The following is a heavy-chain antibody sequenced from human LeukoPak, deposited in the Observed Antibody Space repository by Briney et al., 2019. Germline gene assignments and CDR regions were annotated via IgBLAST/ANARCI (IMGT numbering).Heavy chain of an antibody. CDR2: IYHSGST. CDR3: ARNVLLWFGELLQPAAFDI. J-gene: IGHJ3*02. Sequence: SGTLSLTCAVSGGSISSSNWWSWVRQPPGKGLEWIGEIYHSGSTNYDPSLKSRVTISVDKSKNQFSLKLSSVTAADTAVCYCARNVLLWFGELLQPAAFDIWGQGTMVTVSS. D-gene: IGHD3-10*01. V-gene: IGHV4-4*02. CDR1: GGSISSSNW.